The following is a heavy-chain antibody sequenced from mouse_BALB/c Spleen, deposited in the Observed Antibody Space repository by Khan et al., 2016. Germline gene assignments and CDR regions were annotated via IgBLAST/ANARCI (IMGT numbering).Heavy chain of an antibody. CDR2: FYPGSGSI. J-gene: IGHJ4*01. Sequence: QVQLQQSGAGLVKPGASVNLSCKASGYTFTEYIIYWVKQRSGQGLEWMGWFYPGSGSIKYNEKFKDKATLTADKSSSTVSMELSRLTSEDSAVYFCARHGSKENAMDYWGQGTSVTVSS. D-gene: IGHD1-1*01. CDR1: GYTFTEYI. V-gene: IGHV1-62-2*01. CDR3: ARHGSKENAMDY.